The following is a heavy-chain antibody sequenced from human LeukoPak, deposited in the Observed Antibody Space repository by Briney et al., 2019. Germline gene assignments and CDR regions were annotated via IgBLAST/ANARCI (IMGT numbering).Heavy chain of an antibody. D-gene: IGHD6-13*01. CDR2: IKQDGSEK. CDR1: GFTFSSYA. Sequence: PGGSLRLSCAASGFTFSSYAMHWVRQAPGKGLEWVANIKQDGSEKYYVDSVKGRFTISRDNAKNSLYLQMNSLRAEDTAVYYCARDHVVAAGLYYYYYYGMDVWGQGTTVTVSS. CDR3: ARDHVVAAGLYYYYYYGMDV. J-gene: IGHJ6*02. V-gene: IGHV3-7*01.